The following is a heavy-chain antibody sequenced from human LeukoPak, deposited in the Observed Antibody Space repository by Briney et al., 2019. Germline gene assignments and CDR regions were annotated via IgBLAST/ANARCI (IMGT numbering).Heavy chain of an antibody. J-gene: IGHJ6*02. CDR3: ARGGGSLWSYGMDV. CDR1: GFTFSSYW. V-gene: IGHV3-53*01. D-gene: IGHD3-10*01. CDR2: IYSGGST. Sequence: GGSLRLSCAASGFTFSSYWMRWVRQAPGKGLEGGSVIYSGGSTYYADSVKGRSTISRDNSKNTLYLQMNSLRAEDTATYYCARGGGSLWSYGMDVWGQGTTVTVSS.